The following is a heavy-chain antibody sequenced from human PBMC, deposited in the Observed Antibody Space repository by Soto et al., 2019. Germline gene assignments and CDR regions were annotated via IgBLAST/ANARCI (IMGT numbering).Heavy chain of an antibody. J-gene: IGHJ4*02. Sequence: PSETLSLTCAVYGGSFSGYYWSWIRQPPGKGLEWIGEINHSGSTNYNPSLKSRVTISVDTSKNQFSLKLSSVTAADTAVYYCAARDGYNYPFDYWGQGTLVPVSS. CDR2: INHSGST. CDR3: AARDGYNYPFDY. V-gene: IGHV4-34*01. D-gene: IGHD5-12*01. CDR1: GGSFSGYY.